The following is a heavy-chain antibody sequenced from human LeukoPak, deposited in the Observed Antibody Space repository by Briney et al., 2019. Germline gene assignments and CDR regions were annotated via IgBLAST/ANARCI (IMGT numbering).Heavy chain of an antibody. Sequence: GGSLRLSCAASGFTFSNAWMSWVRQAPGKGLEWVGRIKSKTDGGTTDYAAPVKGRSTISRDDSKNTLYLQMNSLKTEDTAVYYCTTALYGDYAVDYWGQGTLVTVSS. J-gene: IGHJ4*02. V-gene: IGHV3-15*01. CDR1: GFTFSNAW. D-gene: IGHD4-17*01. CDR3: TTALYGDYAVDY. CDR2: IKSKTDGGTT.